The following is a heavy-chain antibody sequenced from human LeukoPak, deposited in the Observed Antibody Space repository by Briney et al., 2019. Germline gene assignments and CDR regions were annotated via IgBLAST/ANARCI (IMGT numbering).Heavy chain of an antibody. CDR1: GGSISSGSYY. CDR2: IYTSGST. V-gene: IGHV4-61*02. Sequence: PSQTLSLTCTVSGGSISSGSYYWSWIRQPAGKGLEWIGRIYTSGSTNCNPSLKSRVTISVDTSKNQFSLKLSSVTAADTAVYYCARAEGYCSSTSCYTRGLDYWGQGTLVTVSS. D-gene: IGHD2-2*02. CDR3: ARAEGYCSSTSCYTRGLDY. J-gene: IGHJ4*02.